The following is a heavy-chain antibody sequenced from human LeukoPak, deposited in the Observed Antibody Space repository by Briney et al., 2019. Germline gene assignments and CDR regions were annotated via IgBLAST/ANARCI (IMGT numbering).Heavy chain of an antibody. V-gene: IGHV3-30*02. CDR2: IQYNGNNK. J-gene: IGHJ4*02. Sequence: PGGSLRLSCAASGFTFSGFGMHWVRQAPGKGLEWVAFIQYNGNNKYYANSVKGRFTLSRDNSENTLYLQMNSLRAEDTAIHYCAKRDSAGSGTGKYYFDYWGQGTLVTVSS. D-gene: IGHD6-13*01. CDR3: AKRDSAGSGTGKYYFDY. CDR1: GFTFSGFG.